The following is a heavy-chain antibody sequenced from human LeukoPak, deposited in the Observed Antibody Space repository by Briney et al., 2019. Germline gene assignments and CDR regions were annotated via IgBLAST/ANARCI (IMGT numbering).Heavy chain of an antibody. V-gene: IGHV3-30*18. CDR3: AKDFKPVLRYTSDAFDI. J-gene: IGHJ3*02. CDR1: GFTFSSYG. Sequence: GGSLRLSCAASGFTFSSYGMHWVRQAPGKGLEWVAVISYDGSNKYYADSVKGRFTISRDNSKNTLYLQMNSLRAEDTAVYYCAKDFKPVLRYTSDAFDIWGQGTMVTVSS. D-gene: IGHD3-9*01. CDR2: ISYDGSNK.